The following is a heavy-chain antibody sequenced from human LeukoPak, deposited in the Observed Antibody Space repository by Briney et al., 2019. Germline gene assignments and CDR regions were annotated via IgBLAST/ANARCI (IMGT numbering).Heavy chain of an antibody. V-gene: IGHV3-23*01. CDR1: GFTFSIYA. J-gene: IGHJ6*02. CDR2: ISGSGGNT. CDR3: AKGLGYSRDGMDV. Sequence: PGGSLRLSCAASGFTFSIYAMSWVRQAPGKGLEWVSGISGSGGNTYYADSVKGRFTISRDNSKNTLYLQMNSLRAEDTAVYYCAKGLGYSRDGMDVWGQGTTVTVPS. D-gene: IGHD6-13*01.